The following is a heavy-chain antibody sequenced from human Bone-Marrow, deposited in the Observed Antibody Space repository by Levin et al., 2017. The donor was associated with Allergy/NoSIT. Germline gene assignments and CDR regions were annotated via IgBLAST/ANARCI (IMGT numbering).Heavy chain of an antibody. V-gene: IGHV4-39*01. D-gene: IGHD6-19*01. Sequence: PSETLSLTCTVSGGSISSTNYYWAWIRQPPGKGLEWIGSIYYTGNPSYNPSLRRRPTIFVDTSKNQFSLKLASVTAADTAVYYCARPRLGSRWAWDFDYWGQGALVTVSS. CDR2: IYYTGNP. CDR3: ARPRLGSRWAWDFDY. CDR1: GGSISSTNYY. J-gene: IGHJ4*02.